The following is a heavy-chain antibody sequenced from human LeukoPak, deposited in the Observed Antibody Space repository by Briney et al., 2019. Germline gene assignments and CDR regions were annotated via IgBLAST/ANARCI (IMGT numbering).Heavy chain of an antibody. J-gene: IGHJ6*04. CDR1: GFTFSSYA. CDR2: ISGSGGST. D-gene: IGHD2-21*02. V-gene: IGHV3-23*01. Sequence: GGSLRLSCAASGFTFSSYAMSWVRQAPGKGLEWVSAISGSGGSTYYADSVKGRFTISRDNSKNTLYLQMNSLRAEDTAVYYCAKASPDCGGDCYSPYYYYGMDVWGKGTTVTVSS. CDR3: AKASPDCGGDCYSPYYYYGMDV.